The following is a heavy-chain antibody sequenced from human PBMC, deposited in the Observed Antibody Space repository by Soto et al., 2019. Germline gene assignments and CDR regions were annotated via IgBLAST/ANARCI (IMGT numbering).Heavy chain of an antibody. V-gene: IGHV4-59*08. Sequence: SETLSRTCTGSGGSTSSYYWSWMRRRPGKGMEWIGYIYNSGSTTYNSSLKSRVTISVDTSKNQFSLKLSSVTAADTAVYYCARTYAGNVAYWAQGTLLTVS. J-gene: IGHJ4*02. CDR3: ARTYAGNVAY. CDR1: GGSTSSYY. D-gene: IGHD6-13*01. CDR2: IYNSGST.